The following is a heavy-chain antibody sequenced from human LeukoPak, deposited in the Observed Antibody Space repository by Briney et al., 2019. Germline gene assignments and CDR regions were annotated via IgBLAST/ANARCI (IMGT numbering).Heavy chain of an antibody. V-gene: IGHV3-23*01. CDR1: GFIFRNYG. Sequence: PGGSLRPSCAASGFIFRNYGMNWVRQPPGKGLEWVSGVSPNGETAYYADSVKGRFTISRDNSKNTVYLQVRSLRAEDTAVYYCAKDLGWIQFGYWGQGALVTVSS. D-gene: IGHD5-18*01. J-gene: IGHJ4*02. CDR2: VSPNGETA. CDR3: AKDLGWIQFGY.